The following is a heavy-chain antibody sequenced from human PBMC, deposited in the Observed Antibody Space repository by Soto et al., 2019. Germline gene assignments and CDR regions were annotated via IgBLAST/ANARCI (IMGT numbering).Heavy chain of an antibody. CDR2: MNPNSGNT. Sequence: QVQLVQSGAEVKKPGASVKVSCKASGYTFTSYDINWVRQATGQGLEWMGWMNPNSGNTGYAQKFQGRVTMNRNTSISTAYMELSSLRSEDTAVYYCARGGPDTNIVVVVAATTYYYMDVWGKGTTVTVSS. D-gene: IGHD2-15*01. CDR3: ARGGPDTNIVVVVAATTYYYMDV. J-gene: IGHJ6*03. V-gene: IGHV1-8*01. CDR1: GYTFTSYD.